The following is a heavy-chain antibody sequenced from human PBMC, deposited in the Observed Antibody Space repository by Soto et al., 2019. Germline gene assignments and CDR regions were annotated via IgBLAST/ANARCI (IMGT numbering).Heavy chain of an antibody. CDR1: GDSIASGAYY. CDR3: ASVDNRITNDS. Sequence: QVQLQESGPGLVKPSQTLSLTCTVSGDSIASGAYYWSWIRHHPGKGLEWIGYIYYSGSTYYNPSLKSRVSISVDTSQNQFSLKLSSLTAADTAVYYCASVDNRITNDSWGPGTLVIVSS. D-gene: IGHD1-20*01. CDR2: IYYSGST. J-gene: IGHJ4*02. V-gene: IGHV4-31*03.